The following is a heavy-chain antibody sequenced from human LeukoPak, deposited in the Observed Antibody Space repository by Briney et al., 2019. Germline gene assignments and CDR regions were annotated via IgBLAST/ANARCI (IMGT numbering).Heavy chain of an antibody. CDR1: GGSISSYN. CDR3: ARNDGRYFDY. Sequence: SETLSLTCTVSGGSISSYNWSWLRQPPGKGLEWIGYISYIGSTNYNPSLKSRVTVSVDTSKNQFSLRLSSVTAADTAVYYCARNDGRYFDYWGQGTLVTVSS. V-gene: IGHV4-59*08. J-gene: IGHJ4*02. D-gene: IGHD1-1*01. CDR2: ISYIGST.